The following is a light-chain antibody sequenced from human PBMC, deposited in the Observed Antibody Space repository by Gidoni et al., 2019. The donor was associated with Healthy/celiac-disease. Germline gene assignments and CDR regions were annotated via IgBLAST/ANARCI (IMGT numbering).Light chain of an antibody. V-gene: IGKV3D-20*01. CDR3: QQYGSSSIS. J-gene: IGKJ5*01. Sequence: EIELTPYPATLSFSPGERAHLSCRAGQRVSSSYLSWYQQKPGLAPRLLIYDASSRATGIPDRFSGSGSGTDFTLTISRLEPEDFAVYYCQQYGSSSISFGQGTRLEIK. CDR2: DAS. CDR1: QRVSSSY.